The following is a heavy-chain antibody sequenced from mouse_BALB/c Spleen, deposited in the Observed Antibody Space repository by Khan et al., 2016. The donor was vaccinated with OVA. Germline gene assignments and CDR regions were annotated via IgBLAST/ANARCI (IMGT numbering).Heavy chain of an antibody. CDR1: GFTFSSFG. CDR2: ISSGSSTI. Sequence: EVQLVESGGGLVQPGGSRKLSCAASGFTFSSFGMHWVRQAPEKGLEWVAYISSGSSTIYYADTVKGRFTISRDKPKNTLFLQMTSLRSEDTAMYYCARARYDNSMEYWGQGTSVTVSS. CDR3: ARARYDNSMEY. D-gene: IGHD2-14*01. J-gene: IGHJ4*01. V-gene: IGHV5-17*02.